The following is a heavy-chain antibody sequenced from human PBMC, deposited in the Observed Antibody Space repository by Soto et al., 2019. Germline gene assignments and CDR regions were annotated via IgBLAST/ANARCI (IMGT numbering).Heavy chain of an antibody. J-gene: IGHJ5*02. Sequence: GGSLRLSCAASGFTFSNFALNWVRQAPGKGLEWVSTISASGKSTYYADSVRGRSTIARDNPGNMLFLQMNGLGDDDAAVYYCAKDVAANLWGQGALVTVSS. D-gene: IGHD6-13*01. CDR2: ISASGKST. V-gene: IGHV3-23*01. CDR3: AKDVAANL. CDR1: GFTFSNFA.